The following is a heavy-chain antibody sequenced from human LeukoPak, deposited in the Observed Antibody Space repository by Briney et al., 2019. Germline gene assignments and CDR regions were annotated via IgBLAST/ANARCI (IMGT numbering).Heavy chain of an antibody. CDR3: VISDAGY. Sequence: GGSLRLSCAASGFTFSSYSMNWVRQAPGKGLEWVSSITSSSSYINYADSVRGRFTISRDNAKNSLYLQMNSLRAEDTAVYYCVISDAGYWGQGTLVTVSS. J-gene: IGHJ4*02. CDR1: GFTFSSYS. V-gene: IGHV3-21*01. CDR2: ITSSSSYI.